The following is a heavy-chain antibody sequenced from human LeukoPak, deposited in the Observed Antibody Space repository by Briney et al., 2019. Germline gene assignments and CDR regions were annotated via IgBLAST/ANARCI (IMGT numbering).Heavy chain of an antibody. CDR1: GGSITSTNW. J-gene: IGHJ6*03. CDR3: ARDRGIAVAGSYYYMDV. D-gene: IGHD6-19*01. V-gene: IGHV4-4*02. Sequence: PSETLSLTCAVSGGSITSTNWWSWVRQPPGKGLEWIGEIYHSGSTNYNLSLKSRVTISVDKSKNQFSLKLSSVTAADTAVYYCARDRGIAVAGSYYYMDVWGKGTTVIVSS. CDR2: IYHSGST.